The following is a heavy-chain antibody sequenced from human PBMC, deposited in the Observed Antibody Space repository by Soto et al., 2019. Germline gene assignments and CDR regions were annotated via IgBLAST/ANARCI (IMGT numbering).Heavy chain of an antibody. CDR1: GYTFTSYA. Sequence: ASVKVSCKASGYTFTSYAIHWVRQAPGQRLEWMGWINAGNGNTKYSQKFQGRVTMTEDTSTDTAYMELSSLRSEDTAVYYCATANYDFWSGYYYWGQGTLVTVSS. D-gene: IGHD3-3*01. CDR2: INAGNGNT. CDR3: ATANYDFWSGYYY. V-gene: IGHV1-3*01. J-gene: IGHJ4*02.